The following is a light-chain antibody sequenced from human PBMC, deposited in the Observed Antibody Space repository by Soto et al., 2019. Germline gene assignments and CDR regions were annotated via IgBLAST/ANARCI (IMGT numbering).Light chain of an antibody. V-gene: IGKV3-20*01. CDR3: QQYGTSPLT. Sequence: EIVLTQSPGTLSLSPGERATLSCRASQSVSNNYLAWYQQKPGQAPRLLIYGASSRATGIPDRFSGSGSGXXXXXXXXRLDPEDFAVYYCQQYGTSPLTFGPGTKVDIK. CDR1: QSVSNNY. CDR2: GAS. J-gene: IGKJ3*01.